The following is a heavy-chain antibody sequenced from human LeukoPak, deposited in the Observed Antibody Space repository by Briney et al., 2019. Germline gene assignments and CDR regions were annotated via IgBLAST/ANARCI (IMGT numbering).Heavy chain of an antibody. J-gene: IGHJ3*02. CDR1: GFTFGSYW. CDR3: LTIVETTIDAFDI. Sequence: PGGSLRLSCAASGFTFGSYWLSWVRQAPGKGLEWVANIKQDGNERYSVDSVKGRFTISRDNAKSTLYLQMNSLRAEDTAVYYCLTIVETTIDAFDIWGQGTKVTVSS. D-gene: IGHD4/OR15-4a*01. V-gene: IGHV3-7*01. CDR2: IKQDGNER.